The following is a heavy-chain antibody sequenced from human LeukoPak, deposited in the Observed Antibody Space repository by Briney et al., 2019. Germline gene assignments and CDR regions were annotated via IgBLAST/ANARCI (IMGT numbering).Heavy chain of an antibody. J-gene: IGHJ6*02. D-gene: IGHD3-10*01. CDR2: IRSKANSYAT. CDR3: TRGITMVRGVILYGMDV. CDR1: GFTFSGSA. Sequence: GGSLRLSCAASGFTFSGSAMHWVRQASGKGLEWVGRIRSKANSYATAYAASVKGRFTISRDDPKDTAYLQMNSLKTEDTAVYYCTRGITMVRGVILYGMDVWGQGTTVTVSS. V-gene: IGHV3-73*01.